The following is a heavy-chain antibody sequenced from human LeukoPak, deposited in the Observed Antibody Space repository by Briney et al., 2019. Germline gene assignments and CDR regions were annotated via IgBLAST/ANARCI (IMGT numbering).Heavy chain of an antibody. Sequence: ASVKVSCKSSGFTFTDHYIYWVRQGPGQGLEWMGYIGPHSTFTSSPQEFQGRVTMPRDASMSTAYTELTRLTSDDTAVYYCVREGEGPLSKDFDYWGQGTLVTVSS. D-gene: IGHD2/OR15-2a*01. CDR2: IGPHSTFT. CDR3: VREGEGPLSKDFDY. J-gene: IGHJ4*02. CDR1: GFTFTDHY. V-gene: IGHV1-2*02.